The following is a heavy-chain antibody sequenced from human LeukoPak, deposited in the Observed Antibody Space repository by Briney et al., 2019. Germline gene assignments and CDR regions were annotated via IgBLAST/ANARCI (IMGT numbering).Heavy chain of an antibody. Sequence: GGSLILSCAASGFTVSSNYMSWVRQAPGKGLEWVSVIYSGGSTYYADSVKGRFTISRDNSKNTLYLQMNSLRAEDTAVYYCARGGHFGGYYFDYWGQGTLVTVSS. CDR2: IYSGGST. D-gene: IGHD4-23*01. CDR1: GFTVSSNY. CDR3: ARGGHFGGYYFDY. V-gene: IGHV3-53*01. J-gene: IGHJ4*02.